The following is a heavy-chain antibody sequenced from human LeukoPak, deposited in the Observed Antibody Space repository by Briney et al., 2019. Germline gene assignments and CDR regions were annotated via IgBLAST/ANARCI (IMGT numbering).Heavy chain of an antibody. CDR2: IYHSGSTT. Sequence: SGTLSLTCAVSGGSISSSNWWSWVRQPPGQGLEWIGEIYHSGSTTNYNPSLKSRVTISVDTSKNQFSLKLSSVTAADTAVYYCARSQTTTYYDFSGNFDYWGQGTLVTVSS. V-gene: IGHV4-4*02. D-gene: IGHD3-3*01. CDR3: ARSQTTTYYDFSGNFDY. J-gene: IGHJ4*02. CDR1: GGSISSSNW.